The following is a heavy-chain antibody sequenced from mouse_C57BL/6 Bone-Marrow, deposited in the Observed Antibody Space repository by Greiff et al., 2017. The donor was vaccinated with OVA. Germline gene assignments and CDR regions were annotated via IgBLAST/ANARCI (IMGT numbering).Heavy chain of an antibody. CDR1: GFTFSDYG. J-gene: IGHJ3*01. CDR3: ARHYYGWFAY. CDR2: LSNLAYSI. V-gene: IGHV5-15*04. D-gene: IGHD1-1*01. Sequence: EVMLVESGGGLVQPGGSLKLSCAASGFTFSDYGMAWVRQAPRKGPEWVAFLSNLAYSIYYADTVTGRFTSSRENAKNTLYLEMSSLRSEDTAMYYCARHYYGWFAYWGQGTLVTVSA.